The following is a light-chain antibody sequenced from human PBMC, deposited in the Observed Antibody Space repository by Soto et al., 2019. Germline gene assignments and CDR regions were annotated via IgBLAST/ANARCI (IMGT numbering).Light chain of an antibody. Sequence: DIPMTQSPSSVSASVGDRVTITCRASQVIGSWLAWYQQKPGKSPELLIYEASNLQSGVPSRFSGSGSGTAFTLTITSLQPEDLGTYYCQQANSFPFTFGPGTKVDIK. V-gene: IGKV1-12*01. CDR2: EAS. J-gene: IGKJ3*01. CDR3: QQANSFPFT. CDR1: QVIGSW.